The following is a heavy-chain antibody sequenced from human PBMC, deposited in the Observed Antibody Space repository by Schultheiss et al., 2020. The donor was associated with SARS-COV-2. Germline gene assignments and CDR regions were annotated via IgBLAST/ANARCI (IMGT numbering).Heavy chain of an antibody. D-gene: IGHD3-16*01. V-gene: IGHV3-74*01. CDR1: GFTFSSYW. J-gene: IGHJ4*02. CDR3: AREGLARMFDY. Sequence: GGSLRLSCAASGFTFSSYWMHWVRQAPGKGLVWVSRINSDGSSTSYADSVKGRFTISRDNAKNSLYLQMNSLRAEDTAVYYCAREGLARMFDYWGQGTLVTVSS. CDR2: INSDGSST.